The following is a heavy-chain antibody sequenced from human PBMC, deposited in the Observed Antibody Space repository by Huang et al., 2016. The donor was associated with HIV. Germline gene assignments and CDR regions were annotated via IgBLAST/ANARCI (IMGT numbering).Heavy chain of an antibody. D-gene: IGHD6-19*01. CDR3: TGALASDTGMDV. CDR2: SRNKVRSYTT. CDR1: GFTFSDHY. Sequence: EVQLVESGGGLVQPGGSLRLSCAASGFTFSDHYMDWVRQARGKVLEWVGRSRNKVRSYTTDYVASVKGRFTISRDDSETSLYLQMNSLRTEDSAVYYCTGALASDTGMDVWGQGTTVTVSS. J-gene: IGHJ6*02. V-gene: IGHV3-72*01.